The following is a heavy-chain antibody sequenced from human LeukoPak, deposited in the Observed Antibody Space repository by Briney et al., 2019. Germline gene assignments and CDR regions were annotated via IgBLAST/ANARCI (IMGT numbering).Heavy chain of an antibody. CDR1: GFTFSSYA. V-gene: IGHV3-74*01. Sequence: PGGSLRLSYAASGFTFSSYAMSWVRQAPGKGLVWVSRINSDGSSTSYADSVKGRFTISRDNAKNTLYLQMNSLRAEDTAVYYCARSSPLDAFDIWGQGTMVTVSS. CDR2: INSDGSST. CDR3: ARSSPLDAFDI. J-gene: IGHJ3*02.